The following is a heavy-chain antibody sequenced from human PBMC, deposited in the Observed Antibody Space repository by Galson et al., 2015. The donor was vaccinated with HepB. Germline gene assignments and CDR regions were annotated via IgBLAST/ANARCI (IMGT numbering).Heavy chain of an antibody. CDR2: SSRRSDYE. V-gene: IGHV3-11*03. Sequence: SLRLSCAASGFAFSDYYMTWIRQAPGEGLEWISYSSRRSDYENYADSVRGRFTISRDNAKSSLYLQMTTLRDDDTAVYYCARSRGYGARPFDSWGQGTLVIVSS. J-gene: IGHJ5*01. CDR3: ARSRGYGARPFDS. CDR1: GFAFSDYY. D-gene: IGHD5-12*01.